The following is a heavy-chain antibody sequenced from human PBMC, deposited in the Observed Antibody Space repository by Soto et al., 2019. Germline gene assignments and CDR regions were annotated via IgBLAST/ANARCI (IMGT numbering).Heavy chain of an antibody. D-gene: IGHD3-10*01. Sequence: SETLSLTCTVSGGSISSGDYYWSWIRQPPGKGLEWIGYIYYSGSTYYNPSLKSRVTMSVDTSRNQLLLQLNSVTAADTAVYYCARESAGSHKNNWFDPWGQGTLVTVSS. CDR1: GGSISSGDYY. V-gene: IGHV4-30-4*02. CDR3: ARESAGSHKNNWFDP. J-gene: IGHJ5*02. CDR2: IYYSGST.